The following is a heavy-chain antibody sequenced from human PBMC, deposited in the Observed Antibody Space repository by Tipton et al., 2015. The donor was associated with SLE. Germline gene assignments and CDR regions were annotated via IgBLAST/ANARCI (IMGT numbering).Heavy chain of an antibody. J-gene: IGHJ4*02. Sequence: TLSLTCTVSGGSISSYYYSWIRQPAGRGLEWIGRIYTSGSTNYNPSLKSRVTISVDTSKNQFSLKLSSVTAADTAVYFCARLLELGPFDYWGQGTLVTVSS. V-gene: IGHV4-4*07. CDR3: ARLLELGPFDY. CDR2: IYTSGST. D-gene: IGHD7-27*01. CDR1: GGSISSYY.